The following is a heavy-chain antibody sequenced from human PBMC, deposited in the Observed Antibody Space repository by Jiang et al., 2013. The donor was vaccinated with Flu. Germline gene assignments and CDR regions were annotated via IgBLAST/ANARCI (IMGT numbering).Heavy chain of an antibody. D-gene: IGHD3-22*01. V-gene: IGHV2-5*02. Sequence: KPTQTLTLTCTFSGFSLSTSGVGVGWIRQPPGKALEWLALIYWDDDKRYSPSLKSRLTITKDTSKNQVVLTMTNMDPVDTATYYCAHRQSMEPNDSSGYYYGGWGYWGQGTLVTVSS. J-gene: IGHJ4*02. CDR1: GFSLSTSGVG. CDR3: AHRQSMEPNDSSGYYYGGWGY. CDR2: IYWDDDK.